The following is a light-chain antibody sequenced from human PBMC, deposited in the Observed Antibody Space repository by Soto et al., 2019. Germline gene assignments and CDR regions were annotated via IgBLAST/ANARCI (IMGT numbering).Light chain of an antibody. V-gene: IGKV1-5*03. CDR3: QQYNSYSWT. CDR1: QSISSW. CDR2: KAS. Sequence: DIQMTHSPSTLSASVVDRVTITFRSSQSISSWLAWYQQKPGKAPKLLIYKASSLESGVPSRFSGSGSGTEFTLTISSLQPDDFATYYCQQYNSYSWTFGQGTKVDI. J-gene: IGKJ1*01.